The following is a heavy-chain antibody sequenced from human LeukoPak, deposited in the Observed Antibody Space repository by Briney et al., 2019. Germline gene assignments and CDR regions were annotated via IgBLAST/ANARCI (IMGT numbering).Heavy chain of an antibody. CDR3: ARPNIRYCSGGACSNDGSDY. V-gene: IGHV4-39*07. CDR1: GFTFSSYW. Sequence: GSLRLSCAASGFTFSSYWMSWVRQPPGKGLEWIRSIYYSGSTYYSPSLKSRVTISVDTSKNQFSLKLSSVTAADTAVYYCARPNIRYCSGGACSNDGSDYWGQGTLVTVSS. D-gene: IGHD2-15*01. J-gene: IGHJ4*02. CDR2: IYYSGST.